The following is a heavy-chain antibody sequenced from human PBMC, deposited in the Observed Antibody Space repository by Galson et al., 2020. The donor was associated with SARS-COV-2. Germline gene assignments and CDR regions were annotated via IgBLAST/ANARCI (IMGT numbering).Heavy chain of an antibody. CDR2: ISSSSSYT. Sequence: GGSLRLSCAASGFTFSDYYMRWIRQAPGKGLEWVSYISSSSSYTNYADSVKGRFTISRDNAKNSLYLQMNSLRAEDTAVYYCARDAGLVWLYYPGWFDPWGQGTLFTVSS. CDR3: ARDAGLVWLYYPGWFDP. D-gene: IGHD3-3*01. V-gene: IGHV3-11*05. CDR1: GFTFSDYY. J-gene: IGHJ5*02.